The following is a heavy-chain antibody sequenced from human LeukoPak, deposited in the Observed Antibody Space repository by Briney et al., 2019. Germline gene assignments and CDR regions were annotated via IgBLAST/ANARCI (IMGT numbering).Heavy chain of an antibody. V-gene: IGHV4-4*07. J-gene: IGHJ4*02. D-gene: IGHD2-15*01. CDR3: ARLKLLDSDD. CDR1: GGSISNYY. CDR2: IYTSGST. Sequence: SETLSLTCTVSGGSISNYYWSWIRQPAGKGLEWIGRIYTSGSTNYNPSLKSRVTISIDKSKNQFSLKLTSVTAADTAVYYCARLKLLDSDDWGQGTPLAVSS.